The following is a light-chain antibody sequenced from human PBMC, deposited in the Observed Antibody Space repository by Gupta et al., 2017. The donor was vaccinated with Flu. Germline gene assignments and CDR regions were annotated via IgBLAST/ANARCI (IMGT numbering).Light chain of an antibody. CDR2: GAS. J-gene: IGKJ1*01. CDR1: QSVSSN. CDR3: QQYTNWQA. V-gene: IGKV3-15*01. Sequence: EIVMTQSPATLSVSPGERATLSCRASQSVSSNLAWYQQKPGQAPRLLIYGASTRATGIPDRFSGSGSETEFTLTISSLQSEDFAVYYWQQYTNWQAFDQGAKAELK.